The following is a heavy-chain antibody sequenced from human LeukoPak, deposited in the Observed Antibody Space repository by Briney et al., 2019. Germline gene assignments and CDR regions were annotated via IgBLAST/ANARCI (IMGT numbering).Heavy chain of an antibody. CDR3: ARVRCSGGSCYSPVYYYYGMDV. D-gene: IGHD2-15*01. J-gene: IGHJ6*02. Sequence: SETLSLTCSVSGGSISSYFWSWIRQPPGKGLEWIGYIYYSGSTNYNPSLKSRVTISVDTSKNQFSLKLSPVTAADTAVYCCARVRCSGGSCYSPVYYYYGMDVWGQGTTVTVSS. CDR1: GGSISSYF. V-gene: IGHV4-59*01. CDR2: IYYSGST.